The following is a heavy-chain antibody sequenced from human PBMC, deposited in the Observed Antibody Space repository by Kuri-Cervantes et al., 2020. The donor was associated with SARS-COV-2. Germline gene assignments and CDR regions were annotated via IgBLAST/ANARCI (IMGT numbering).Heavy chain of an antibody. CDR3: AKDQWELLGGGY. CDR1: GLTFSTFA. J-gene: IGHJ4*02. Sequence: GESLKISCAASGLTFSTFAMGWVRQAPGKGLEWVSFIDNAASNTYYADFVKGRFTISRDSSTNMVSLQMNSLRGDDTAVYYCAKDQWELLGGGYWGQGTLVTVSS. V-gene: IGHV3-23*03. CDR2: IDNAASNT. D-gene: IGHD1-26*01.